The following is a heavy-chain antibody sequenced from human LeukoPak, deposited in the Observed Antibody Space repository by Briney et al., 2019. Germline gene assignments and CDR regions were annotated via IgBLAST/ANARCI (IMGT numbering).Heavy chain of an antibody. V-gene: IGHV3-21*01. CDR1: GFTFSSYW. J-gene: IGHJ6*02. CDR2: ISSSSSYI. CDR3: ARIHALYSGSYYEDYYYGMDV. Sequence: GGSLRLSCAASGFTFSSYWMSWVRQAPGKGLEWVSSISSSSSYIYYADSVKGRFTISRDNAKNSLYLQMNSLRAEDTAVYYCARIHALYSGSYYEDYYYGMDVWGQGTTVTVSS. D-gene: IGHD1-26*01.